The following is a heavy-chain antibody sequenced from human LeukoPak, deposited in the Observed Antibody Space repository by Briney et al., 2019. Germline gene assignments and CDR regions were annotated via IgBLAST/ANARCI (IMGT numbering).Heavy chain of an antibody. D-gene: IGHD3-10*01. V-gene: IGHV3-48*03. CDR3: ARVGLPYGGYYYYGMDV. CDR2: ISSSGGTI. CDR1: GFSLGSYE. Sequence: GGSLRLSCVVSGFSLGSYEMNWVRQPPGKGLEWVSYISSSGGTIYYADSVKGRFTISRDTAKNSLYLQMNSLRAEDTAVYYCARVGLPYGGYYYYGMDVWGQGTTVTVSS. J-gene: IGHJ6*02.